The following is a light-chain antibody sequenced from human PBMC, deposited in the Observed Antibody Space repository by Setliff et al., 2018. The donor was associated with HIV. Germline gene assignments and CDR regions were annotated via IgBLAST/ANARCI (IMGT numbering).Light chain of an antibody. CDR1: SSDIGVSKY. CDR3: SSYKTGNTLV. V-gene: IGLV2-14*01. Sequence: LTQPASVSGSPGQSITISCTGTSSDIGVSKYVSWYQQHPGRAPKLMIFEVINRPSGVSDRFSGSKSGHTASLTISGLQAEDEADYYCSSYKTGNTLVFGGGTKGTV. J-gene: IGLJ3*02. CDR2: EVI.